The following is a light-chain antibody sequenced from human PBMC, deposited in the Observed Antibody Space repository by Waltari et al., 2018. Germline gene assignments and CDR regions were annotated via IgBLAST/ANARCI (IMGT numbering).Light chain of an antibody. J-gene: IGKJ4*01. CDR3: MQTIQLPLT. Sequence: DIVMTQTPLSLSVTPGQPASISCKSSASLLHSDGKTYLYWYVQRPGQPPHLLIYEVSNRFSRVRDTVSGSGSGADFTLKISQVEAADVGVYYCMQTIQLPLTFGGGTTVEI. CDR1: ASLLHSDGKTY. V-gene: IGKV2D-29*01. CDR2: EVS.